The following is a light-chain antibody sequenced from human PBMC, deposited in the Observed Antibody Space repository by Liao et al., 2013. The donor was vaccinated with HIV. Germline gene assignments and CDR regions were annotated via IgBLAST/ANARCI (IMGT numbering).Light chain of an antibody. CDR1: FIGSKS. V-gene: IGLV3-21*01. J-gene: IGLJ2*01. CDR3: QAWDGTTVV. Sequence: SYVLTQPPSVSVAPGKTARITCGGNFIGSKSVHWYQQKPGQAPVLVIYYDSDRPSGIPERFSGSNSGNTATLTISGTQPMDEADFYCQAWDGTTVVFGGGTKLTVL. CDR2: YDS.